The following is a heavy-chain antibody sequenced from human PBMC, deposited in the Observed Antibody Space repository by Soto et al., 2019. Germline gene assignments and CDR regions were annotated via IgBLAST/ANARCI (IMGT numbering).Heavy chain of an antibody. CDR2: INHSGST. CDR3: ARGVSSSGWYTPHGMDV. CDR1: GVSFSGYY. J-gene: IGHJ6*02. V-gene: IGHV4-34*01. D-gene: IGHD6-19*01. Sequence: SETLSLTCAVYGVSFSGYYWSWIRQPPGKGLEWIGEINHSGSTNYNPSLKSRVTISVDTSKNQFSLKLSSVTAADTAVYYCARGVSSSGWYTPHGMDVWGQGTTVTVSS.